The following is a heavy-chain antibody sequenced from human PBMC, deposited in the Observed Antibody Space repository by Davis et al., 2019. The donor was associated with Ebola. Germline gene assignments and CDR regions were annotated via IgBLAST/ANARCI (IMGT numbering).Heavy chain of an antibody. V-gene: IGHV4-4*07. CDR2: IYTSGST. CDR1: GGSISSYY. Sequence: SETLSLTCTVSGGSISSYYWSWIRQPAGKGLEWIGRIYTSGSTNYNPSLKSRVTISVDTSKNQFSLKLSSVTAADTAVYYCARANVLRFLEWPVPDDYYYGMDVWGQGTTVTVSS. CDR3: ARANVLRFLEWPVPDDYYYGMDV. J-gene: IGHJ6*02. D-gene: IGHD3-3*01.